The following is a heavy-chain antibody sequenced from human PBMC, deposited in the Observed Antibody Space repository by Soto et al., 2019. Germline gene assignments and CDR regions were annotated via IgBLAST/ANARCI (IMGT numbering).Heavy chain of an antibody. V-gene: IGHV1-18*04. J-gene: IGHJ4*02. D-gene: IGHD3-10*01. CDR1: GYTFTSYG. CDR2: ISAYNGNT. Sequence: QVQLVQSGAEVKKPGASVKVSCKASGYTFTSYGISWVRQAPGQGLEWRGWISAYNGNTNYAQKLQGRVTMTTDTSTSTAYMELRSLRSDDTAVYYCARADVLLWFGELRYYFDYWGQGTLVTVSS. CDR3: ARADVLLWFGELRYYFDY.